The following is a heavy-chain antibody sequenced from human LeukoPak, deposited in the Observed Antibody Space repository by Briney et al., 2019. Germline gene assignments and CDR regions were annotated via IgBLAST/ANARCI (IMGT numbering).Heavy chain of an antibody. CDR3: ARGDTVATGLYDY. D-gene: IGHD5-12*01. J-gene: IGHJ4*02. Sequence: SETPSVTSIDPGGSISSYYWSWIRQTAGKGLEWIGRLYTTGGTNYNPSLKSRVTISIDKSKHQFSLKLSSVTAADTAVYYCARGDTVATGLYDYWGQGTLVTVSS. V-gene: IGHV4-4*07. CDR1: GGSISSYY. CDR2: LYTTGGT.